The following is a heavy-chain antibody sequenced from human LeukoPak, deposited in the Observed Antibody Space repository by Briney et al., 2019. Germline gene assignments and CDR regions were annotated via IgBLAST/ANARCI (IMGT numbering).Heavy chain of an antibody. CDR1: GGSISSSSYY. D-gene: IGHD3-22*01. Sequence: SETLSLTCTVSGGSISSSSYYWGWIRQPPGKGLEWLGSLYYSGSTYYNPSLKSRVTISVDTSKNQFSLKLRSVTAADTAVYYCARVVQSTDSSGFYLPEYFQHWGQGTLVTVSS. CDR3: ARVVQSTDSSGFYLPEYFQH. CDR2: LYYSGST. J-gene: IGHJ1*01. V-gene: IGHV4-39*07.